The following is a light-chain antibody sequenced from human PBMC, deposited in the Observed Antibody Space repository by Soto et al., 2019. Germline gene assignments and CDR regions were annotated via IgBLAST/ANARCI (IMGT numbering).Light chain of an antibody. CDR2: DVS. V-gene: IGLV2-14*01. CDR1: SSDVGGYNY. Sequence: QSALTQPASVSGSPGQSITISCTGTSSDVGGYNYVSWYQQLPGKAPKLMIYDVSDRPSGVPDRFSGSKSGTSGSLAISGLRSEDEADYYCVAWDGSLSSVLFGGGTKLTVL. CDR3: VAWDGSLSSVL. J-gene: IGLJ3*02.